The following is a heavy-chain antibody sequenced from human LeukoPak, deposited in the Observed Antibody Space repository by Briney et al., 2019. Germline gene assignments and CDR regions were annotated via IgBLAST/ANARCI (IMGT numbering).Heavy chain of an antibody. Sequence: GGSLRLSCAASGFTFSSYAMSWVRQAPGKGLECVSLISGSSTSTYYADSVKGRFTISRDNSKNTVYLQMNSLRADDTAIYYCAKRKRRIVVVTAVDFFDYWGQGILVTVSS. CDR3: AKRKRRIVVVTAVDFFDY. CDR2: ISGSSTST. CDR1: GFTFSSYA. J-gene: IGHJ4*02. V-gene: IGHV3-23*01. D-gene: IGHD2-21*02.